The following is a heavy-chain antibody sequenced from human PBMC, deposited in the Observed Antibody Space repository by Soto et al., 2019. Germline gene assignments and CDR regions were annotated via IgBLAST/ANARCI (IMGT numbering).Heavy chain of an antibody. J-gene: IGHJ6*02. CDR1: GFTFSSYW. V-gene: IGHV3-7*01. CDR2: IKQDGSEK. Sequence: EVQLVESGGGLVQPGGSLRLSCAASGFTFSSYWMSWVRQAPGKGLEWVANIKQDGSEKYYVDSVKGRFTISRDNAKNSRYLQMNSLRAEDTAVYYCARHPNIVATRRDVYYYYGMDVWGQGTTVTVSS. D-gene: IGHD5-12*01. CDR3: ARHPNIVATRRDVYYYYGMDV.